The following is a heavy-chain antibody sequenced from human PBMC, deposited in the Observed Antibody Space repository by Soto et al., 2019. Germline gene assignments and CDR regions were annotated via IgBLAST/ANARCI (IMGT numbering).Heavy chain of an antibody. D-gene: IGHD3-16*02. V-gene: IGHV3-23*01. CDR2: ISGGGDRT. CDR1: GFPFNTHG. CDR3: AKTATYDYVWGNYRYFFDT. J-gene: IGHJ4*02. Sequence: GGSLRLSCGASGFPFNTHGMAWVRQAPGKGLEWVSGISGGGDRTQYADGVKGRLTTSRDNSKNTVDLQMTSLRAEDTATYYCAKTATYDYVWGNYRYFFDTGAREPWSPSPQ.